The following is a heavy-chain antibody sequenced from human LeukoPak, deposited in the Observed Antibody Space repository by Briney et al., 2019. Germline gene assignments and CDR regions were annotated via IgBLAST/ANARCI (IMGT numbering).Heavy chain of an antibody. Sequence: GASVKVSCKASGYTFTSYDINWVRQATGQGLEWMGWMNPNSGNTGYAQKFQGRVTMTRNTSISTAYMELSSLRSEDTAVYYCVRGLGSYDSSPPDYWGQGTLVTVSS. CDR1: GYTFTSYD. CDR2: MNPNSGNT. CDR3: VRGLGSYDSSPPDY. D-gene: IGHD3-22*01. J-gene: IGHJ4*02. V-gene: IGHV1-8*01.